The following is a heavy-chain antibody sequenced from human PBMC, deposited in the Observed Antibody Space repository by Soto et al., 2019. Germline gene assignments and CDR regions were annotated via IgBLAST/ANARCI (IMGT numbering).Heavy chain of an antibody. CDR3: AKEGFSRYYFDF. Sequence: ASVKVSCKVSGYTLTELSMHWVRQAPGKGLEWMGGFDPEDGETIYAQKFQGRVTMTEDTSTDTAYMELSSLRSEDTAVYYCAKEGFSRYYFDFWGQGALVTVSS. CDR2: FDPEDGET. CDR1: GYTLTELS. J-gene: IGHJ4*02. V-gene: IGHV1-24*01. D-gene: IGHD2-2*01.